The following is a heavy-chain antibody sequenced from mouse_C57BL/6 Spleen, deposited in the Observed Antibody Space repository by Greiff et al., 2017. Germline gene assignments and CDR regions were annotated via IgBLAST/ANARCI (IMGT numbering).Heavy chain of an antibody. D-gene: IGHD2-4*01. V-gene: IGHV1-74*01. J-gene: IGHJ3*01. CDR1: GYTFTSYW. CDR3: AIRGDYEIFAY. Sequence: QVQLQQPGAELVKPGASVKVSCKASGYTFTSYWMHWVKQRPGQGLEWIGRIHPSASATNYNQKFKGKATLTVDKSSSTAYMQLSSLPSGGSAVYYCAIRGDYEIFAYWGQGTLGTVSA. CDR2: IHPSASAT.